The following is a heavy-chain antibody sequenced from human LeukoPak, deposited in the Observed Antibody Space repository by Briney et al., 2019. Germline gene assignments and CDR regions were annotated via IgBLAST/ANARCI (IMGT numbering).Heavy chain of an antibody. J-gene: IGHJ4*02. CDR3: ASTGIAAAGKGVDY. CDR1: GFTFSNYA. V-gene: IGHV3-23*01. D-gene: IGHD6-13*01. Sequence: PGGSLRLSCTASGFTFSNYAMSWVRQAPGKGLEWVLSVSGSGGGTYYADSVKGRFTISRDNSENTLYLQMNSLRAEDTAVYYCASTGIAAAGKGVDYWGQGTLVTVSS. CDR2: VSGSGGGT.